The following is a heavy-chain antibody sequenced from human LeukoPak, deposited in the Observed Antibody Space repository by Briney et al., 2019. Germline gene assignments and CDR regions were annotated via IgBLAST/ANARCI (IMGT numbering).Heavy chain of an antibody. CDR2: IIPLSGTA. Sequence: GASVKVSCKASGGTFSSYAVSWVRQAPGQGLEWMGGIIPLSGTANYAQRFQGRVTITADESTSTAYMELSSLISEDTAVYYCAGRPYYYDGRGYRNWFDPWGQGTLVTVSS. J-gene: IGHJ5*02. CDR3: AGRPYYYDGRGYRNWFDP. D-gene: IGHD3-22*01. CDR1: GGTFSSYA. V-gene: IGHV1-69*13.